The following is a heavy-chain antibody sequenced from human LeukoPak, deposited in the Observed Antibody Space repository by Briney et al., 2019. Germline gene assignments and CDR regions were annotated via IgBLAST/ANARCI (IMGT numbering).Heavy chain of an antibody. D-gene: IGHD2-2*01. CDR3: ARAHCSSTSCYSYYYYGMDV. CDR2: IYYSGST. J-gene: IGHJ6*02. Sequence: PSETLSLTCTVSGGSISSYYWSWIRQPPGKGLEWIGYIYYSGSTNYNPSLKSRVTISVDMSKNQFSLKLSSVTAADTAVYYCARAHCSSTSCYSYYYYGMDVWGQGTTVTVSS. CDR1: GGSISSYY. V-gene: IGHV4-59*01.